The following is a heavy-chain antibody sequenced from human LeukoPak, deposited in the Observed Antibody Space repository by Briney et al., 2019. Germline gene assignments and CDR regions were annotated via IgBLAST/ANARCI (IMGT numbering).Heavy chain of an antibody. CDR2: INPNSGGT. CDR3: ASGEFESVDFGVVIPPHYFDY. CDR1: GYTFTGYY. J-gene: IGHJ4*02. D-gene: IGHD3-3*01. Sequence: ASVKVSCKASGYTFTGYYMHWVRQAPGQGLEWMGWINPNSGGTNYAQKFQGRVTMTRDTSISTAYMELSRLRSDDTAVYYCASGEFESVDFGVVIPPHYFDYWGQGTLVTVSS. V-gene: IGHV1-2*02.